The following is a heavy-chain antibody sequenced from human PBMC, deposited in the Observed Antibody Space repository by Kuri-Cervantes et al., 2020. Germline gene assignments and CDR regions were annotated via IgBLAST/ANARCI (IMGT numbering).Heavy chain of an antibody. CDR1: GGSISSSNW. CDR2: IYHSGST. V-gene: IGHV4-4*02. Sequence: SETLSLTCAVSGGSISSSNWWSWVRQPPGKGLEWIGEIYHSGSTNYNPSLKNRVTISVDTSKNQFSLKLSSVTAADTAVYYCARALSFYDILTGYYRPYYFDYWGQGTLVTVSS. D-gene: IGHD3-9*01. J-gene: IGHJ4*02. CDR3: ARALSFYDILTGYYRPYYFDY.